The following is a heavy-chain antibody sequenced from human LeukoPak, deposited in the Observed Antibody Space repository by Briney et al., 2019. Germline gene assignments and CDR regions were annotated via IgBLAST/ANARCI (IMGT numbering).Heavy chain of an antibody. V-gene: IGHV3-73*01. CDR3: SRLGYCSSTSCHGFDI. CDR1: GFTFSGSA. CDR2: IRTKVNSYAT. Sequence: GGSLRLSCAASGFTFSGSAMHWVRQASGKGPEWVGRIRTKVNSYATAYAASVTGRFTISRDDSKNTAYLEMNSLKSEDTAVYYCSRLGYCSSTSCHGFDIWGQGTMITVSS. D-gene: IGHD2-2*01. J-gene: IGHJ3*02.